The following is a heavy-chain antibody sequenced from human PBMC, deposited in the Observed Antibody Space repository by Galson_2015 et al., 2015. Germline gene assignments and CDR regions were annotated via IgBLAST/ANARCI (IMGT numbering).Heavy chain of an antibody. V-gene: IGHV3-NL1*01. CDR3: AKLMQRWLQLGAFDM. CDR1: GFSFRVHA. Sequence: SLRLSCATSGFSFRVHAVTWVRQPPGKGLEWVSAIAYGGTCIYYTDSLKGRFTIYRDNSRDMVYLQMNSLRAEDTAVYYCAKLMQRWLQLGAFDMWGQGTRVTVAS. J-gene: IGHJ3*02. D-gene: IGHD5-24*01. CDR2: IAYGGTCI.